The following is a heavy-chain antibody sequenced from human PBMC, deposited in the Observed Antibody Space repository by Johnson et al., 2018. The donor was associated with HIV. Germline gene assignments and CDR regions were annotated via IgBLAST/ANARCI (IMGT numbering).Heavy chain of an antibody. CDR2: INWNGGST. CDR1: GFNFDDYG. CDR3: ARDPLAYDNFWSGSLHAFDI. V-gene: IGHV3-20*04. D-gene: IGHD3-3*01. J-gene: IGHJ3*02. Sequence: VQLVESGGGVIRPGGSLRVSCVASGFNFDDYGMSWVRQAPGKGLEWVSGINWNGGSTSYVDSVKGRFTISRVHAKNSLYLQMNSLRGEDTAVYSCARDPLAYDNFWSGSLHAFDIWGQGTKVTVSS.